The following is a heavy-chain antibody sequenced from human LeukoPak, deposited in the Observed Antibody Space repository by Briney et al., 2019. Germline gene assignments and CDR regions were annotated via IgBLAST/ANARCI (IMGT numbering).Heavy chain of an antibody. V-gene: IGHV3-48*01. Sequence: PGGSLRLSCAASGFTFSSYSMNLVRQAPGKGLEWVSYISSSSSTIYYADSVKGRFTISRDNAKNSLYLQMNSLRAEDTAVYYCARNLWFGDYWGQGTLVTVSS. CDR3: ARNLWFGDY. CDR1: GFTFSSYS. D-gene: IGHD3-10*01. CDR2: ISSSSSTI. J-gene: IGHJ4*02.